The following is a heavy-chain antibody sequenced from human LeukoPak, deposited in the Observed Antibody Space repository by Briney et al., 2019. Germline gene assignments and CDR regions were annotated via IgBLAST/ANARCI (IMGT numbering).Heavy chain of an antibody. CDR3: ATLKGVDPMFDN. Sequence: SETLSLTRTVSGASLGGYYWSWIRQPPGKGLEYIGYMYYSGSANYNPSLKSRVTISVDTTRNQFSLKLRSVTAADTAVYYCATLKGVDPMFDNWGQGILVTVSS. CDR2: MYYSGSA. D-gene: IGHD2-8*01. V-gene: IGHV4-59*01. J-gene: IGHJ4*02. CDR1: GASLGGYY.